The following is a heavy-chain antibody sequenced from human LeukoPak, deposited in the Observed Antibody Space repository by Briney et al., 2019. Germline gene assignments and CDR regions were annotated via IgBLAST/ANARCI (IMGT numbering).Heavy chain of an antibody. Sequence: GGSLTLSCAASGFTFDDYAMHWVRQAPGKGLEWVSLISGDGGSTYYGDSVKVRFTISRDNRKNSLYLQMNSLGTEDTALYYCAKDSSGYDYVFQHWGQGSLVTVSS. J-gene: IGHJ1*01. V-gene: IGHV3-43*02. D-gene: IGHD3-22*01. CDR3: AKDSSGYDYVFQH. CDR1: GFTFDDYA. CDR2: ISGDGGST.